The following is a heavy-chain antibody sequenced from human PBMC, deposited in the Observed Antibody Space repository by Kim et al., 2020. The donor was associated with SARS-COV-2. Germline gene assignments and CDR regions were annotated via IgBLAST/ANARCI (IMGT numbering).Heavy chain of an antibody. Sequence: ASVKVSCKASGYTFTSYAMHWVRQAPGQRLEWMGWINAGNGNTKYSQKFQGRVTITRDTSASTAYMELSSLRSEDTAVYYCARDGVMVYAPYYYYGMDVWGQGTTVTVSS. V-gene: IGHV1-3*01. CDR2: INAGNGNT. CDR3: ARDGVMVYAPYYYYGMDV. D-gene: IGHD2-8*01. CDR1: GYTFTSYA. J-gene: IGHJ6*02.